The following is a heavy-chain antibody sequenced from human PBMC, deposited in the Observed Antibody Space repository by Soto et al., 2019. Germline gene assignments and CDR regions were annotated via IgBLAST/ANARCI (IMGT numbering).Heavy chain of an antibody. CDR1: GGSFSGYY. CDR2: INHSGST. Sequence: QVQLQQWGAGLLKPSETLSLTCAVYGGSFSGYYWSWIRQPPGKGLEWIGEINHSGSTNYNPSLKSRVTISVDTSKNQFSLKLSSVTAADTAVYYCARATTVTPVGLTEADYWGQGTLVTVSS. CDR3: ARATTVTPVGLTEADY. V-gene: IGHV4-34*01. J-gene: IGHJ4*02. D-gene: IGHD4-17*01.